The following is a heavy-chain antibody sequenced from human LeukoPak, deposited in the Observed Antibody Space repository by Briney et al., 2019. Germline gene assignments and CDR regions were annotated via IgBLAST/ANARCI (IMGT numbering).Heavy chain of an antibody. V-gene: IGHV4-4*07. D-gene: IGHD2-15*01. CDR3: ARAPSGCGGTCAFDY. J-gene: IGHJ4*02. Sequence: SSETLSLTCTVSGGSISGSWWSWIRQPAGKGLEWIGRLHADGDTNYNPSLKSRITMSLDAPGNQFSLKLTAVTAADTAVYFCARAPSGCGGTCAFDYWGQGILVTVSS. CDR2: LHADGDT. CDR1: GGSISGSW.